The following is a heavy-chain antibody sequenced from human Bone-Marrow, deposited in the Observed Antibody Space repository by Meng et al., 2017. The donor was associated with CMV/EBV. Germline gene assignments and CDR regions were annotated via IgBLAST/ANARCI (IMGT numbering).Heavy chain of an antibody. J-gene: IGHJ4*02. V-gene: IGHV3-15*01. CDR1: GFTFSNYA. CDR2: IKSKTDGGTT. CDR3: AKSGLRGFGEFSRFDD. Sequence: GGSLRLSCAASGFTFSNYAMSWVRQAPGKGLEWVGRIKSKTDGGTTDYAAPVKGRFTISRDDSKNTLYLQMNSLRAEDTAVYYCAKSGLRGFGEFSRFDDWGQGTLVTVSS. D-gene: IGHD3-10*01.